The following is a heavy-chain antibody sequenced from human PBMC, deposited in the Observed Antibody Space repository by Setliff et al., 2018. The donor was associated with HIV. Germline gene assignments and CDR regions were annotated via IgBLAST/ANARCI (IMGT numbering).Heavy chain of an antibody. CDR1: GSSLTSSSFY. Sequence: PSETLSLTCSVSGSSLTSSSFYWGWIRQSPGEGLEWIGEITDDGTATYTSSLKSRVTISLDTSKNQFSLKVTSVTAADTAVYYCASLSTRDYVNLEHFDYWGQGILVTVSS. CDR2: ITDDGTA. D-gene: IGHD3-16*01. V-gene: IGHV4-39*01. CDR3: ASLSTRDYVNLEHFDY. J-gene: IGHJ4*02.